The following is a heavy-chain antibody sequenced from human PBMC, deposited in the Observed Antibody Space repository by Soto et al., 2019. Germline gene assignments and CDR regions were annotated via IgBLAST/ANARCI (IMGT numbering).Heavy chain of an antibody. CDR3: ARLHGYCSGGTCYPPFDP. J-gene: IGHJ5*02. CDR1: GGSLSGFY. CDR2: VNHRGRA. D-gene: IGHD2-15*01. Sequence: SETLSLTCAVYGGSLSGFYWSWIRQPPGKGLEWIGEVNHRGRATYNPSRKSRVTISVDTSKNQFSLKLSSVTAADTALYYCARLHGYCSGGTCYPPFDPWGQGTQVTVSS. V-gene: IGHV4-34*01.